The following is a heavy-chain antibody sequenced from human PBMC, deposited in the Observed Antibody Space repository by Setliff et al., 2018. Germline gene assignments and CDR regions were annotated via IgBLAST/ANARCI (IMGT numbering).Heavy chain of an antibody. CDR1: GYTFTSYG. CDR2: ISAYNGNT. V-gene: IGHV1-18*01. CDR3: ARAVGYCSGGSCYKGDDY. D-gene: IGHD2-15*01. J-gene: IGHJ4*02. Sequence: ASVKVSCKASGYTFTSYGISWVRQAPGQGLEWMGWISAYNGNTNYAQKLQGRVTMTADTSTNTAYMEVRSLGSDDTAMYYCARAVGYCSGGSCYKGDDYWGQGTLVTVSS.